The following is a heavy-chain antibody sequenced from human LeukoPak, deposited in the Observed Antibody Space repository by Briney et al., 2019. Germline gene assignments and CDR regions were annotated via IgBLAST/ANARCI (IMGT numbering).Heavy chain of an antibody. CDR1: GFTFSSYS. V-gene: IGHV3-30*04. CDR2: ISYDGKTK. Sequence: PGGSLRLSCAASGFTFSSYSMHWVRQAPGKGLEWVAVISYDGKTKYYADSVKGRFTISRDISKNTLYLETNSLRTEDTAVYYCARDLRVPAARYGMYVWGQGTTVTVSS. D-gene: IGHD2-2*01. J-gene: IGHJ6*02. CDR3: ARDLRVPAARYGMYV.